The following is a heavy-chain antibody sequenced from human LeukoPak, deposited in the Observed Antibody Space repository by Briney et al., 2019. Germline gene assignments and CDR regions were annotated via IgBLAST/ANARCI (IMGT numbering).Heavy chain of an antibody. CDR2: IYYSGST. CDR1: GDPISSYY. Sequence: SETLSLTCSVSGDPISSYYWNWIRQPPGKGLEWIGCIYYSGSTNYNPSLKSRVTLSVDTSKNQFSLKLSSVTAADTAVYYCARSEYGDYGDFDYWGQGTLVTVSS. V-gene: IGHV4-59*01. D-gene: IGHD4-17*01. J-gene: IGHJ4*02. CDR3: ARSEYGDYGDFDY.